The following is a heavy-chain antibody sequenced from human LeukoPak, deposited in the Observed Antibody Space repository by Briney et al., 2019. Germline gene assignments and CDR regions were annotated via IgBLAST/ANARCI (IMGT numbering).Heavy chain of an antibody. J-gene: IGHJ6*02. D-gene: IGHD6-6*01. Sequence: ASVKVSCKASVYTFTGYYMHLVRQAPGQGLEWMGWINPNSGGTNYAQKFQGRVTMTRDTSISTAYMELSRLRSDDTAVYYCARDFSSIAARRGAYYYYYYGMDVWGQGTTVTVSS. CDR3: ARDFSSIAARRGAYYYYYYGMDV. CDR2: INPNSGGT. V-gene: IGHV1-2*02. CDR1: VYTFTGYY.